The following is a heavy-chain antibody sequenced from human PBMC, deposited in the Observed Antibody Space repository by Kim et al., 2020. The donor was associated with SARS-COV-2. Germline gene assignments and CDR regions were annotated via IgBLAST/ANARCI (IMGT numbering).Heavy chain of an antibody. J-gene: IGHJ4*02. CDR3: ARGLKWRYCSGGSCYSLGY. V-gene: IGHV1-8*01. D-gene: IGHD2-15*01. Sequence: ASVKVSCKASGYTFTSYDINWVRQATGQGLEWMGWMNTNSGNTGYAQKFQGRVTMTRNTSISTAYMELSSLRSEDTAVYYCARGLKWRYCSGGSCYSLGYWGQGTLVTVSS. CDR1: GYTFTSYD. CDR2: MNTNSGNT.